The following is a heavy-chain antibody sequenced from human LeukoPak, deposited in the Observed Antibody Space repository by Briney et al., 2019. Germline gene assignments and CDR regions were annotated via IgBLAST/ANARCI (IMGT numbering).Heavy chain of an antibody. V-gene: IGHV1-2*02. Sequence: ASVKVSCKASGYTFTSYGISWVRQAPGQGLEWMGWINPNSGGTNYAQKFQGRVTMTRDTSISTAYMELSRLRSDDTAVYYCARDSSYSSFLNWFDPWGQGTLVTVSS. D-gene: IGHD6-6*01. CDR1: GYTFTSYG. J-gene: IGHJ5*02. CDR2: INPNSGGT. CDR3: ARDSSYSSFLNWFDP.